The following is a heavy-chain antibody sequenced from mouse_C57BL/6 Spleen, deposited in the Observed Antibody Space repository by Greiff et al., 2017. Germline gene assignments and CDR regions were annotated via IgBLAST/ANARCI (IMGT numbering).Heavy chain of an antibody. V-gene: IGHV3-6*01. CDR3: ARDHYDYDVDYFDY. Sequence: EVKLMESGPGLVKPSQSLSLTCSVTGYSITSGYYWNWIRQFPGNKLEWMGYISYDGSNNYNPSLKNRISITRDTSKNQFFLKLNSVTTEDTATYYCARDHYDYDVDYFDYWGQGTTLTVSS. J-gene: IGHJ2*01. D-gene: IGHD2-4*01. CDR1: GYSITSGYY. CDR2: ISYDGSN.